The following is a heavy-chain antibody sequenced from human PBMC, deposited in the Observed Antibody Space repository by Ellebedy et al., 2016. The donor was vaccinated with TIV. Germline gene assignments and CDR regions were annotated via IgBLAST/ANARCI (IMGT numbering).Heavy chain of an antibody. CDR2: ISLSGST. V-gene: IGHV4-4*02. CDR3: ASSITIFGVVPHDY. CDR1: GGSISSSNW. J-gene: IGHJ4*02. D-gene: IGHD3-3*01. Sequence: SETLSLXXAVSGGSISSSNWWSWVRQPPGKGLEWIGEISLSGSTKYTPSLKSRVTISLDKSKNQFSLKLSSVTAADTAVYYCASSITIFGVVPHDYWGQGTLVTVSS.